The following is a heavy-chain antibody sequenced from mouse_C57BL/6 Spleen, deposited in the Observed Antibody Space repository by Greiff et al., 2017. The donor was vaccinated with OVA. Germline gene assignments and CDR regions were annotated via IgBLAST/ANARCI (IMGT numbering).Heavy chain of an antibody. Sequence: EVQLVESEGGLVQPGSSMKLSCTASGFTFSDYYMAWVRQVPEKGLEWVANINYDGSSTYYLDSLKSRFIMSRENAKNILYLQMSSLKSEDTATYYCAREYYGSSYDYWGQGTTLTVSS. J-gene: IGHJ2*01. D-gene: IGHD1-1*01. CDR3: AREYYGSSYDY. CDR2: INYDGSST. CDR1: GFTFSDYY. V-gene: IGHV5-16*01.